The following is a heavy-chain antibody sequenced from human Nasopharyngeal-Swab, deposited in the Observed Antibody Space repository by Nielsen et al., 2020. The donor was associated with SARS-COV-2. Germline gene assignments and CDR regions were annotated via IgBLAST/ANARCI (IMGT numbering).Heavy chain of an antibody. CDR2: IYYSGST. Sequence: SETLSLTCTVSGGSISSYYWSWIRQPPGKGLAWIGYIYYSGSTNYNPSLKSRVTISVDTSKNQFSLKLSSVTAADTAVYYCARGVGDGYNKDWFDPWGQGTLVTVSS. J-gene: IGHJ5*02. D-gene: IGHD5-24*01. CDR1: GGSISSYY. V-gene: IGHV4-59*01. CDR3: ARGVGDGYNKDWFDP.